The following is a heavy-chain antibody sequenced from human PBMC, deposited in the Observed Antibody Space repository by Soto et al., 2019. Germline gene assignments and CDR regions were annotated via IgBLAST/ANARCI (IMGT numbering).Heavy chain of an antibody. CDR1: GGSISSSSYY. Sequence: ETLSLTCTVSGGSISSSSYYWGWIRQPPGKGLEWIGSIYYSGSTYYNPSLKSRATISVDTSKNQFSLKLTSVTAADTAVFYCARWTSVTTSLNSYFDFWGQGTLVTVSS. CDR3: ARWTSVTTSLNSYFDF. V-gene: IGHV4-39*01. D-gene: IGHD4-17*01. CDR2: IYYSGST. J-gene: IGHJ4*02.